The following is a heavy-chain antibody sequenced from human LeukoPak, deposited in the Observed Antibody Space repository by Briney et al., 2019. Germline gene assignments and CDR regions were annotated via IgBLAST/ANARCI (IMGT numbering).Heavy chain of an antibody. V-gene: IGHV1-69*04. J-gene: IGHJ5*02. Sequence: GASVKVSCKASGGTFSSYAISWVRQAPGQGLEWMGRIIPILGIANYAQKFQGRVTITADKSTSTAYMELSSLRSEDTAVYYCAGKDYDILTGYHLWGQGTLVTVSS. CDR2: IIPILGIA. CDR3: AGKDYDILTGYHL. CDR1: GGTFSSYA. D-gene: IGHD3-9*01.